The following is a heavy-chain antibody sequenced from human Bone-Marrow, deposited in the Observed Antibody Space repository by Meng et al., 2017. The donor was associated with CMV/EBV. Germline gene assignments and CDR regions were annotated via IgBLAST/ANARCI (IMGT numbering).Heavy chain of an antibody. V-gene: IGHV1-2*02. CDR3: ARDLSGYPYFDY. D-gene: IGHD6-13*01. CDR2: INPNSGGT. J-gene: IGHJ4*02. CDR1: GGTFSSYT. Sequence: ASVKVSCKASGGTFSSYTISWVRQAPGQGLEWMGWINPNSGGTNYAQKFQGRVSMTRDTSISTAYMELSRLISDDTAVYYCARDLSGYPYFDYWGQGTLVTVSS.